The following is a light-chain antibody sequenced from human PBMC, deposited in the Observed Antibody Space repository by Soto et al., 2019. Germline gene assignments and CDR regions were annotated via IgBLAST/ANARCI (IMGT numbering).Light chain of an antibody. Sequence: EIVLTQSPGTLSLSPGERATLSCWASQSVNSNYLAWYQQKPGQAPRILIYGASSSATGIPDRFSGSGSGTDFTLNISRLEPEDFAVYYCQQYGSSQYTFGQGTKLEIK. J-gene: IGKJ2*01. V-gene: IGKV3-20*01. CDR1: QSVNSNY. CDR2: GAS. CDR3: QQYGSSQYT.